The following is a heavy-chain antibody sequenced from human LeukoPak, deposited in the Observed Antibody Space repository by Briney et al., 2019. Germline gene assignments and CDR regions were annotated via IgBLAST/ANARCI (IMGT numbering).Heavy chain of an antibody. CDR2: MWYDGSNK. D-gene: IGHD2-2*01. Sequence: GGPLSLFCGPSGHPLCSYGVLWVPEARGGGVVWVAVMWYDGSNKDYADSVKGRFTISRDNSKNTLYLQMNRLRAEDTAVYYCARGRAMLSCPRYYFDYWGQGTLVTVSS. V-gene: IGHV3-33*01. CDR3: ARGRAMLSCPRYYFDY. J-gene: IGHJ4*02. CDR1: GHPLCSYG.